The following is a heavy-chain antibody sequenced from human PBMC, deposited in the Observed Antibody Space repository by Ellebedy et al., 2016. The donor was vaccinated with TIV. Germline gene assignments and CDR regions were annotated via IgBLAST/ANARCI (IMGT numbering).Heavy chain of an antibody. CDR3: ARLGASSDYDRIDY. Sequence: SETLSLXCNVSGGSVRSSYYWGWIRQPPGKGLEWPGSIYFIGTTSYNPSLKSRVFISVDTSKNQFSLNLKSVTAADTAVYFCARLGASSDYDRIDYWGQGTLVAVSS. J-gene: IGHJ4*02. CDR1: GGSVRSSYY. CDR2: IYFIGTT. D-gene: IGHD5-12*01. V-gene: IGHV4-39*01.